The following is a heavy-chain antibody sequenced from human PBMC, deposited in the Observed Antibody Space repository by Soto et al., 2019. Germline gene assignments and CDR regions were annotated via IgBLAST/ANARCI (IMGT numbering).Heavy chain of an antibody. V-gene: IGHV3-15*01. CDR1: GFTFSYVW. D-gene: IGHD1-26*01. CDR3: NTYGVGATNSWFDP. Sequence: GGSLRLSCAGSGFTFSYVWMNWVRQAPGKGLEWVGHIKSKSDDGTTDYAAPVKGRFTISRDDSKNTLYLEMNSLQSEDTALYYCNTYGVGATNSWFDPWGQGTLVTVSS. J-gene: IGHJ5*01. CDR2: IKSKSDDGTT.